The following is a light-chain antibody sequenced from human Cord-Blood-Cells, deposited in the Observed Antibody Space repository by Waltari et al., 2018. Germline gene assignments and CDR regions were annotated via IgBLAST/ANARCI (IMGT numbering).Light chain of an antibody. J-gene: IGKJ1*01. CDR1: PSISSY. CDR2: AAS. Sequence: DIQMTQSHSSLPASVGDSVSTTCRASPSISSYLNWYQQKPGKAPKLLIYAASSLQSGVPSRFSGSGSGTDFTLTISSLQPEDFATYYCQQSYSTPQTFGQGTKVEIK. CDR3: QQSYSTPQT. V-gene: IGKV1-39*01.